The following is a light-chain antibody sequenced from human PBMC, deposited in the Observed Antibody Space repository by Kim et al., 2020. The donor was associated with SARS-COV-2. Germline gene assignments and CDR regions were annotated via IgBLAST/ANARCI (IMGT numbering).Light chain of an antibody. Sequence: LGQTVKITCQGDSLRSYYASWYQQKPGQAPLLVIYGKNNRPSGIPDRFSGSGSGNTASLTITGAQAEDEADYYCNSRDTSSNHVLFGGGTQLTVL. J-gene: IGLJ3*02. CDR2: GKN. V-gene: IGLV3-19*01. CDR3: NSRDTSSNHVL. CDR1: SLRSYY.